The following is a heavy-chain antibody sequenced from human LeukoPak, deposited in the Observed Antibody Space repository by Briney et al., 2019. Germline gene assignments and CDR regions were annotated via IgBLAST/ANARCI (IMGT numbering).Heavy chain of an antibody. D-gene: IGHD3-10*01. J-gene: IGHJ3*02. CDR2: ISYDGSNK. Sequence: GGSLRLSCAASGFTFSSYGMHWVRQAPGKGLEWVAVISYDGSNKYYADSVKGRFTISRDNSKNTLYLQMNSLRAEDTAVYYCATRDHNRLWFGGFDAFDIWGQGTMVTVSS. CDR1: GFTFSSYG. V-gene: IGHV3-30*03. CDR3: ATRDHNRLWFGGFDAFDI.